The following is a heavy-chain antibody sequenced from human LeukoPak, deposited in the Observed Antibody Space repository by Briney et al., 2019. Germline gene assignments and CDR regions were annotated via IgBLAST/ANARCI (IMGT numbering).Heavy chain of an antibody. Sequence: AGESLKISCKGSGYSFTSYWIGWVRQMPGKGLEWMGIIYPGDSDTRYSPSFQGQVTISADKSISTAYLQWSSLKASDTAMYYCARLGGRGITMIVVPNAHGAFDIWGQGTMVTVSS. D-gene: IGHD3-22*01. CDR2: IYPGDSDT. V-gene: IGHV5-51*01. J-gene: IGHJ3*02. CDR1: GYSFTSYW. CDR3: ARLGGRGITMIVVPNAHGAFDI.